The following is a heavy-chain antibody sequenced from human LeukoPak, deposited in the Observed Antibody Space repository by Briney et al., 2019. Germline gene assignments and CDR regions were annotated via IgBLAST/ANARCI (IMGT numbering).Heavy chain of an antibody. D-gene: IGHD3-3*01. J-gene: IGHJ5*02. Sequence: ASAKVSCKASGYTFTSYGISWVRQAPGQGLEWMGWISAYNGNTNYAQKLQGRVTMTTDTSTSTAYMELRSLRSDDTAVYYCARGGYDFWSGYYTGNWFDPWGQGTLVTVSS. CDR2: ISAYNGNT. CDR3: ARGGYDFWSGYYTGNWFDP. V-gene: IGHV1-18*01. CDR1: GYTFTSYG.